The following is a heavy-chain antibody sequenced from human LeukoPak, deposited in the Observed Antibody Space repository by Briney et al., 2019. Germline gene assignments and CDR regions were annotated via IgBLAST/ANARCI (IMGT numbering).Heavy chain of an antibody. CDR1: GYTFTSYA. V-gene: IGHV7-4-1*01. J-gene: IGHJ3*02. Sequence: ASVKVSCKASGYTFTSYAMNWVRQAPGQGLEWMGWINTNTGNPTYAQGFTGRFVFSLDTSVSTAYLQICSLKAEDTAVYYCARGGRSGWLDAFDIWGQGTMVTVSS. D-gene: IGHD6-19*01. CDR3: ARGGRSGWLDAFDI. CDR2: INTNTGNP.